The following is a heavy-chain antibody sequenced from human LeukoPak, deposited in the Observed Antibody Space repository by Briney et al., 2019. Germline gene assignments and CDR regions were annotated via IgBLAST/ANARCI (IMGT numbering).Heavy chain of an antibody. CDR2: IYHSGST. Sequence: PSETLSLTCTVSGGSISSYYWSWIRQPPGKGLEWIGYIYHSGSTYYNPSLKSRVTISVDRSKNQFSLKLSSVTAADTAVYYCARGLVGATTCFDPWGQETLVTVSS. D-gene: IGHD1-26*01. V-gene: IGHV4-59*12. CDR1: GGSISSYY. J-gene: IGHJ5*02. CDR3: ARGLVGATTCFDP.